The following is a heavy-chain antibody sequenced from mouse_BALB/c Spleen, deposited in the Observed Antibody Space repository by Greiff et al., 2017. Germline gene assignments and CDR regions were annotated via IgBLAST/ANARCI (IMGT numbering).Heavy chain of an antibody. CDR1: GYTFTDYN. J-gene: IGHJ4*01. Sequence: EVQLKESGPELVKPGASVKIPCKASGYTFTDYNMDWVKQSHGKSLEWIGDINPNNGGTIYNQKFKGKATLTVDKSSSTAYMELRSLTSEDTAVYYCARIYYGSSYGAMDYWGQGTSVTVSS. V-gene: IGHV1-18*01. CDR3: ARIYYGSSYGAMDY. D-gene: IGHD1-1*01. CDR2: INPNNGGT.